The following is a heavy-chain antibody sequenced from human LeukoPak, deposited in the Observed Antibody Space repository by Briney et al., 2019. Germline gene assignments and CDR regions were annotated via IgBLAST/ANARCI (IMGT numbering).Heavy chain of an antibody. CDR1: GYTFTGYY. V-gene: IGHV1-2*02. J-gene: IGHJ6*03. D-gene: IGHD1-1*01. Sequence: ASVKVSCKASGYTFTGYYVHWVRQAPGQGLEWMGWVNPNSGGTNFAQKFQGRVTLSRDTSISTVYVELSSLTSDDTAVYFCARGHWIGQDYSFMDVWGKGTTVTVSS. CDR2: VNPNSGGT. CDR3: ARGHWIGQDYSFMDV.